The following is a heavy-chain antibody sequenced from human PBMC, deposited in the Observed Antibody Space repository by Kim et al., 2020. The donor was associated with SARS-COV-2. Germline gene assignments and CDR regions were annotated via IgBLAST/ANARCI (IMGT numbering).Heavy chain of an antibody. CDR1: GFTFRTYW. J-gene: IGHJ4*02. CDR2: INEDGSDK. CDR3: ARDTYRFFDF. D-gene: IGHD5-12*01. Sequence: GGSLRLSCAASGFTFRTYWMTWARQAPGKGLEWVANINEDGSDKYYVESVKGRFTISRDNAKQSLYLQMNSLRAEDTAVYYCARDTYRFFDFWGQGAPVTVSS. V-gene: IGHV3-7*01.